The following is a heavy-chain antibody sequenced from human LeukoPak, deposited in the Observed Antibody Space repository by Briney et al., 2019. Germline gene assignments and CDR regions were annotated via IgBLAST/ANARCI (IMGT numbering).Heavy chain of an antibody. D-gene: IGHD2-2*01. CDR3: AKLDIVMLPAPGVFHY. V-gene: IGHV1-69*13. CDR2: IIPIFGTA. Sequence: SVKVSCKASGGTFSSYAISWVRQAPGQGLEWMGGIIPIFGTANYAQKFQGRVTITADESTSTAYMELSSLRSEDTALYYCAKLDIVMLPAPGVFHYWGQGTLVTVSS. CDR1: GGTFSSYA. J-gene: IGHJ4*02.